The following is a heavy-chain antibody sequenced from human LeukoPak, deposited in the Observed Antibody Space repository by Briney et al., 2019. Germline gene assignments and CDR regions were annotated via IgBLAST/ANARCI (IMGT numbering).Heavy chain of an antibody. CDR1: GFTFSSYS. V-gene: IGHV3-21*01. D-gene: IGHD6-19*01. J-gene: IGHJ5*01. CDR3: ARDLGSGWFVFDY. CDR2: ISSSSSYI. Sequence: GGSLRLSCAASGFTFSSYSMNWVRQAPGKGLEWVSSISSSSSYIYYADSVKGRFTISRDNAKNSLYLQMNSLRAEDTAVYYCARDLGSGWFVFDYSGQGTLVTVSS.